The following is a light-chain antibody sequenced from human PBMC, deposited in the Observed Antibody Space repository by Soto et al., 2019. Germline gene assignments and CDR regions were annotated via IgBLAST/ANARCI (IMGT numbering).Light chain of an antibody. CDR2: DAS. Sequence: EIVMTQSPATLSVSPGERATLSCRASQSVSSNLAWYHQKPGQAPRLLIYDASNRATGIPARFSGSGSGTDFTLTISSLEPEDFAVYYCQQRSNWPLTFGGGTKVDI. J-gene: IGKJ4*01. CDR3: QQRSNWPLT. CDR1: QSVSSN. V-gene: IGKV3-11*01.